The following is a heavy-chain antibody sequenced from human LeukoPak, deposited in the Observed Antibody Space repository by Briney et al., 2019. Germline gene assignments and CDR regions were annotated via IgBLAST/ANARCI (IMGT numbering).Heavy chain of an antibody. CDR3: ARESLSGSSWYGCLDY. J-gene: IGHJ4*02. CDR2: INPNSGGT. V-gene: IGHV1-2*02. CDR1: GYTFTGYY. D-gene: IGHD6-13*01. Sequence: ASVKVSCKASGYTFTGYYMHWVRQAPGQGLEWMGWINPNSGGTNYAQKFQGRVTMTRDTSISTAYMELSRLRSDDTAVYYCARESLSGSSWYGCLDYWGQGTLVTVS.